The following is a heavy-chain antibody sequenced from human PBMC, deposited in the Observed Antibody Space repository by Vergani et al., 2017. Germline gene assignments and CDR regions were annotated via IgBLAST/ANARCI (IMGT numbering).Heavy chain of an antibody. CDR2: IYPDDSDT. CDR1: GYIFTTYW. V-gene: IGHV5-51*01. CDR3: TRAYTGYDPFDY. J-gene: IGHJ4*02. D-gene: IGHD5-12*01. Sequence: EVQLVQSEAEVRKPGESLKISCKGSGYIFTTYWIAWVRQMPGRGLKWMGIIYPDDSDTRYSPSFQGQVTISVDKSISAAYLQWSSLKASDTAIYYCTRAYTGYDPFDYWGQGTLVTVSS.